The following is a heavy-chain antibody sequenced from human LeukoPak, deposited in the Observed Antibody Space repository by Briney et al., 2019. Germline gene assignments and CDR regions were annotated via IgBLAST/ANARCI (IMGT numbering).Heavy chain of an antibody. D-gene: IGHD3-3*01. CDR3: ARDQPYYDFWSGYSGY. Sequence: PGGSLRLSCAASEFTFSSYWMHWVRQAPGKGLVWVSRINSDGSSTSYADSVRGRFTISRDNAKNSLYLQMNSLRAEDTAVYYCARDQPYYDFWSGYSGYWGQGTLVTVSS. J-gene: IGHJ4*02. CDR1: EFTFSSYW. V-gene: IGHV3-74*01. CDR2: INSDGSST.